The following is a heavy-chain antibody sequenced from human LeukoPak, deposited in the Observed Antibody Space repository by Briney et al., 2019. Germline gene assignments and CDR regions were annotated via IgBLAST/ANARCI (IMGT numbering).Heavy chain of an antibody. CDR2: ISSNSIYV. V-gene: IGHV3-21*01. D-gene: IGHD1-14*01. Sequence: GGPLRLSCAASGFTFSSYSMNWVRRAPGKGLEWVSSISSNSIYVFYADSMKGRFTISRDNAKNSLSLQMSSLRAEDTAVYYCARDQVDRIWYFDYWGQGTLVTVSS. CDR3: ARDQVDRIWYFDY. CDR1: GFTFSSYS. J-gene: IGHJ4*02.